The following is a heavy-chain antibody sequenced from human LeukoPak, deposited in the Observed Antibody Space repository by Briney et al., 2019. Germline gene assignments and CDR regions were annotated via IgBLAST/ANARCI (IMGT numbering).Heavy chain of an antibody. D-gene: IGHD1-26*01. V-gene: IGHV4-4*09. CDR2: IYTSGSS. CDR1: GASISSYY. Sequence: SETLSLTCTVSGASISSYYWSWIRQPPGKGLEWIGYIYTSGSSNYTPSLKSRVTISADTSKNQFSLKLSSVTAADTAVYYCARHKLGTTFFDYWGQGTLVTVSS. J-gene: IGHJ4*02. CDR3: ARHKLGTTFFDY.